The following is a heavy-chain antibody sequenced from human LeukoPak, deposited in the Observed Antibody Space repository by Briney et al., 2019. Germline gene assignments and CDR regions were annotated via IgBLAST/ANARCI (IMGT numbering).Heavy chain of an antibody. CDR1: GYTFTSYD. V-gene: IGHV1-8*01. CDR3: ARDPSPGPDDYYYYYMDV. J-gene: IGHJ6*03. Sequence: GASVKVSCKASGYTFTSYDINWVRQATGQGLEWMGWMNPNSGNTGYAQKFQGRVTMTRNTPISTAYMELSSLRSEDTDVYYCARDPSPGPDDYYYYYMDVWGKGTTVTVSS. CDR2: MNPNSGNT.